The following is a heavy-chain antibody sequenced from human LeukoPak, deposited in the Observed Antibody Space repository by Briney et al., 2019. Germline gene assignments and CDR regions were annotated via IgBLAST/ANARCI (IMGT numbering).Heavy chain of an antibody. CDR1: GGSISGYY. D-gene: IGHD1-26*01. Sequence: SETLSLTCTVSGGSISGYYWSWIRQPPGKGLEWIGYIYYTGSTSYNPSLKSRVTMSLDASKNQFSLELNSVTPADTAVYYCARGGNYWPQWWFDPWGRGTLVSVSS. CDR3: ARGGNYWPQWWFDP. V-gene: IGHV4-59*01. CDR2: IYYTGST. J-gene: IGHJ5*02.